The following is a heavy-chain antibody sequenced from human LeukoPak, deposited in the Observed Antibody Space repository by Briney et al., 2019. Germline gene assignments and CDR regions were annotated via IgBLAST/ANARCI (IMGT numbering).Heavy chain of an antibody. CDR2: LYTSGST. CDR3: ARDRGYTYGYKAFDI. V-gene: IGHV4-4*07. Sequence: PSETLSLTCTVSGGSIRSYSWSWIRQPAGKGLEWIGRLYTSGSTNYNPSLKSRVTMSVDTSKNQFSLKLSSVTAADTAVYYCARDRGYTYGYKAFDIWGQGTMVTVSS. J-gene: IGHJ3*02. D-gene: IGHD5-18*01. CDR1: GGSIRSYS.